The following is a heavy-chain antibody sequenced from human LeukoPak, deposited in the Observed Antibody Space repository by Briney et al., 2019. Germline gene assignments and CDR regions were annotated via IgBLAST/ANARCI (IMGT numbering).Heavy chain of an antibody. J-gene: IGHJ4*02. D-gene: IGHD3-22*01. Sequence: GASVKVSCKVSGYTLTELSMHWVRQAPGKGLEWMGGFDPEDGETIYAQKFQGRVTMTEDTSTDTAYMELSSLRSEDTAVYYCATLSYYYDSSGSSFIDYWGQGTLVTVSS. CDR3: ATLSYYYDSSGSSFIDY. CDR2: FDPEDGET. CDR1: GYTLTELS. V-gene: IGHV1-24*01.